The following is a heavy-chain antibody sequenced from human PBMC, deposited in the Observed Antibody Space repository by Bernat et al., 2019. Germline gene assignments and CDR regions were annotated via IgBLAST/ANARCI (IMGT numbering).Heavy chain of an antibody. CDR2: IWYDGSNK. Sequence: QVQLVESGGGVVQPGRSLRLSCAASGFTFSSYGMHRVRQAPVKGLEWVAVIWYDGSNKYYADSVKGRFTISRDNSKNTLYLQMNSLRAEDTAVYYCARGFAAGIAVLDYWGQGTLVTVSS. CDR3: ARGFAAGIAVLDY. V-gene: IGHV3-33*01. D-gene: IGHD6-19*01. J-gene: IGHJ4*02. CDR1: GFTFSSYG.